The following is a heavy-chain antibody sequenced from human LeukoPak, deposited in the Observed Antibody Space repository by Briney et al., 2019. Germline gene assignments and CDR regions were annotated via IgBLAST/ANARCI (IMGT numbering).Heavy chain of an antibody. J-gene: IGHJ3*02. D-gene: IGHD2-21*02. CDR1: GYTFTSYY. CDR2: INTNTGNP. CDR3: ARSYCGGDCYNDAFDI. Sequence: GASVKVSCKASGYTFTSYYIHWVRQAPGQGLEWMGWINTNTGNPTYAQGFTGRFVFSLDTSVSTAYLQISSLKAEDTAVYYCARSYCGGDCYNDAFDIWGQGTMVTVSS. V-gene: IGHV7-4-1*02.